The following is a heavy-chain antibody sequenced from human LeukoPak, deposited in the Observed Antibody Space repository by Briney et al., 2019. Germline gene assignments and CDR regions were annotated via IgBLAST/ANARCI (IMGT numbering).Heavy chain of an antibody. V-gene: IGHV3-20*04. CDR2: INWNGGST. Sequence: PGGSLRLSCEASGFTFDDYGMSWVRQAPGKGLEWVSGINWNGGSTGYADSVKGRFTISRDNAKNSLYLQMNSLRTEDTALYYCAREGPSGSPLMDVWGKGTTVTVSS. CDR1: GFTFDDYG. CDR3: AREGPSGSPLMDV. J-gene: IGHJ6*03. D-gene: IGHD1-26*01.